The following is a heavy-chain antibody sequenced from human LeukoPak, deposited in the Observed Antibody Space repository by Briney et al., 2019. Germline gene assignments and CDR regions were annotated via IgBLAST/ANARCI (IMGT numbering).Heavy chain of an antibody. D-gene: IGHD3-10*01. J-gene: IGHJ5*02. CDR2: IWYDGSNK. Sequence: GGSLRLSCAASGFTFSSYGMHWVRRAPGKGLEWVAVIWYDGSNKYYADSVKGRFTISRDNSKNTLYLQMNSLRAEDTAVYYCARDYRRFGESNWFDPWGQGTLVTVSS. V-gene: IGHV3-33*01. CDR1: GFTFSSYG. CDR3: ARDYRRFGESNWFDP.